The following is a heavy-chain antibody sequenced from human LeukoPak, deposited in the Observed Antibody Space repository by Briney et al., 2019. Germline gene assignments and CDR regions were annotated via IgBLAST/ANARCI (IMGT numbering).Heavy chain of an antibody. CDR1: GGSFSGYY. V-gene: IGHV4-34*01. CDR3: ARLGIVVVPAATPTPDPPNWFDP. J-gene: IGHJ5*02. D-gene: IGHD2-2*01. Sequence: SETLSLTCAVYGGSFSGYYWSWIRQPPGKGLEWIGEINHSGSTNYNPSLKSRVTISVDTSKNQFSLKLSSVTAADTAVYYCARLGIVVVPAATPTPDPPNWFDPWGQRTLVTVSS. CDR2: INHSGST.